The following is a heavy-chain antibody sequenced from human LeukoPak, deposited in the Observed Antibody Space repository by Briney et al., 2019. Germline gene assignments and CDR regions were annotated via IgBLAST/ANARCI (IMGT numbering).Heavy chain of an antibody. CDR2: IKEDGSLK. D-gene: IGHD6-19*01. CDR3: VYSSGWLGGY. CDR1: GFTLSSYW. V-gene: IGHV3-7*01. Sequence: PGGSLRLSYAASGFTLSSYWMSWVRQAPGKGLEWVANIKEDGSLKNYVDSVKGRFTISGDTAKNSVYLQMNSLRAEDTAVYYCVYSSGWLGGYWGQGSLVTVSS. J-gene: IGHJ4*02.